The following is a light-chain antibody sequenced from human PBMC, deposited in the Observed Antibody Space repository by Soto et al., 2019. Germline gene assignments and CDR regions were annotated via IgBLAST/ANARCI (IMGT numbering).Light chain of an antibody. CDR2: DAF. V-gene: IGKV3-11*01. CDR1: QSVSSY. CDR3: QQRTNWL. Sequence: EIVLTQSPATLSLSPGERATLSCRASQSVSSYVAWYQQKPGQAPRLLIYDAFNRAPGIPARFSGSGSGTDFTLTISSLEPEDFAVYYCQQRTNWLFGQGTRLEI. J-gene: IGKJ2*01.